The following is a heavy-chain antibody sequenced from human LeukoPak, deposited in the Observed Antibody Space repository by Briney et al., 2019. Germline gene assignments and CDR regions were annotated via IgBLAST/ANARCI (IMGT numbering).Heavy chain of an antibody. CDR2: INHSGST. V-gene: IGHV4-34*01. CDR3: ARDGRHSSGYSSSWRFDY. D-gene: IGHD6-13*01. J-gene: IGHJ4*02. CDR1: GGSFSGYY. Sequence: SETLSLTCAVYGGSFSGYYWSWIRQPPGKGLEWIGEINHSGSTNYNPSLKSRVTISVDTSKNQFSLKLSSVTAADTAVYYCARDGRHSSGYSSSWRFDYWGQGTLVTVSS.